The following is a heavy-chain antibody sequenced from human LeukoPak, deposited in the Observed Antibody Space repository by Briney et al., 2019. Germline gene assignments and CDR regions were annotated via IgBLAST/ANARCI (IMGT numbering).Heavy chain of an antibody. CDR1: GFTFSDYY. CDR3: AKSATVGIKAPFDC. J-gene: IGHJ4*02. Sequence: PGGSLRLSCAAAGFTFSDYYMSWVRQAPGKGLESISYISNDGRVTNYADAVKARFTISRDNSKNTLSLQMSSLRAEDTAVYYCAKSATVGIKAPFDCWGQGALVTVSS. V-gene: IGHV3-11*03. CDR2: ISNDGRVT. D-gene: IGHD1-26*01.